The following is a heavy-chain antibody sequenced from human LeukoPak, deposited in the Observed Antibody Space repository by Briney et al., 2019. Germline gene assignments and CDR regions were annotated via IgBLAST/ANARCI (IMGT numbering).Heavy chain of an antibody. CDR3: ARAWYATQSYYYMDV. CDR2: INTNTGNP. J-gene: IGHJ6*03. Sequence: ASVKVSCKASGYTFTSYDINWVRQAPGQGLEWMGWINTNTGNPTYAQGFTGRFVFSSDTSVSTAYLQISSLKAEDTAVYYCARAWYATQSYYYMDVWGKGTTVTVSS. CDR1: GYTFTSYD. D-gene: IGHD2-15*01. V-gene: IGHV7-4-1*02.